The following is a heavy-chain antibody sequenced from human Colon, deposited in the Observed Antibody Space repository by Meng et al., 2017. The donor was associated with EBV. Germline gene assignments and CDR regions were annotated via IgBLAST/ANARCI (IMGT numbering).Heavy chain of an antibody. CDR2: MYYSGNT. J-gene: IGHJ4*02. CDR1: GGSISSYN. V-gene: IGHV4-59*01. Sequence: QGQLQESGSVRVKLSESLPLTGPCLGGSISSYNWNWRRPPPGKGLEWIGFMYYSGNTNYNPSLKSRVTISVDTSKNQFSLNLTSVTAADTAVYYCARERDSSATFDHWGQGTLVTASS. D-gene: IGHD6-25*01. CDR3: ARERDSSATFDH.